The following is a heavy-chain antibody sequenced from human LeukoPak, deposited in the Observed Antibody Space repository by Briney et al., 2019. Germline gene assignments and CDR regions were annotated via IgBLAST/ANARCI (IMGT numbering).Heavy chain of an antibody. D-gene: IGHD6-6*01. CDR1: GFTFSSYA. CDR3: ARGPEYSSSSFYYYMDV. Sequence: GGSLRLSCAASGFTFSSYAMSWVRQAPGKGLEWVSAISGSGGSTYYADSVKGRFTISRDNSKNTLYLQMNSLRAEDTAVYYCARGPEYSSSSFYYYMDVWGKGTTVTVSS. V-gene: IGHV3-23*01. CDR2: ISGSGGST. J-gene: IGHJ6*03.